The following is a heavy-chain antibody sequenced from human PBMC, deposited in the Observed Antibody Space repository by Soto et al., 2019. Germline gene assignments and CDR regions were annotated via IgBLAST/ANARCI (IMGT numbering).Heavy chain of an antibody. CDR1: GFTVSSNY. D-gene: IGHD6-6*01. CDR2: IYSGGST. CDR3: AKGSSSSANYYYYGVDV. V-gene: IGHV3-53*01. J-gene: IGHJ6*02. Sequence: GGSLRLSCAASGFTVSSNYMSWVHQAPGKGLEWVSVIYSGGSTYYADSVKGRFTIPRDNSKNTLYLQMNSLRAEDTAVYYCAKGSSSSANYYYYGVDVWGQGTTVTVSS.